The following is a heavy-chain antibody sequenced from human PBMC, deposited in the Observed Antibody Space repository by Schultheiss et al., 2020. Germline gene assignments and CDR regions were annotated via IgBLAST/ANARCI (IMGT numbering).Heavy chain of an antibody. J-gene: IGHJ6*02. V-gene: IGHV3-23*01. CDR2: ISGSGGST. CDR1: GFTFSDYY. CDR3: ARIPSRYYYYYGMDV. D-gene: IGHD2-21*01. Sequence: GESLKISCAASGFTFSDYYMTWIRQAPGKGLEWVSAISGSGGSTYYADSVKGRFTISRDNSKNTLYLQMNSLRAEDTAVYYCARIPSRYYYYYGMDVWGQGTTVTFSS.